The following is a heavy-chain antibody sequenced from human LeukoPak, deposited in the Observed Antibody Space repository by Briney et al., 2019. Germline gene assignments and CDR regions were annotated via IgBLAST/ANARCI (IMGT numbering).Heavy chain of an antibody. D-gene: IGHD6-6*01. J-gene: IGHJ4*02. CDR3: AREYSSSRYFDY. CDR2: ITNSGSTK. CDR1: GFTFNDYY. Sequence: GGSLRLSCTASGFTFNDYYMSWIRQAPGKGLEWVSYITNSGSTKYYADSVEGRFTISRDNAKNSLYLQMNSLRAEDTAVYYCAREYSSSRYFDYWGQGTLVTVSS. V-gene: IGHV3-11*04.